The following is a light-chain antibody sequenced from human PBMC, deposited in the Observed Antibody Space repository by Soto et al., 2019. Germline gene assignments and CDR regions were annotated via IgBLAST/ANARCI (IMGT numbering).Light chain of an antibody. CDR2: AAS. J-gene: IGKJ1*01. CDR1: QSIRSY. CDR3: QQYNSDSPWT. V-gene: IGKV1-5*01. Sequence: DIQMTQSPSSLSASVGDRVTITCRASQSIRSYLNWYQQKPGKAPKLLIYAASSLQSGVPSRFSGSGSGTEFTLTISSLQPDDFAPYYCQQYNSDSPWTFGQGTKVDTK.